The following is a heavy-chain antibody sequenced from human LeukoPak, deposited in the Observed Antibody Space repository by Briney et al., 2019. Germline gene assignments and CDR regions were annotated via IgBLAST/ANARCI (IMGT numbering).Heavy chain of an antibody. CDR2: INPNSGGT. V-gene: IGHV1-2*02. J-gene: IGHJ5*02. CDR1: GYTFTGYY. Sequence: ASVKVSCKASGYTFTGYYMHWVRQAPGQGLEWMGWINPNSGGTNYAQKFQGRVTITADKSTSTAYMELSSLRSEDTAVYYCARVAVAGTDWFDPWGQGTLVTVSS. D-gene: IGHD6-19*01. CDR3: ARVAVAGTDWFDP.